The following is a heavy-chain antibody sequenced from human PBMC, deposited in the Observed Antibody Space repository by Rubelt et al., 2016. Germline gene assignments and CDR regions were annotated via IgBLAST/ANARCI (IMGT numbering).Heavy chain of an antibody. CDR1: GYTFTSYY. CDR3: ARSPRYDFEDNWFDP. CDR2: INPSGGST. Sequence: QVQLVQSGAEVKKPGASVKVSCKASGYTFTSYYMHWVRQAPGQGLEWMGIINPSGGSTSYARRFQGRVTMTRDTSTSPVYMELSSLRSEDTAVYYCARSPRYDFEDNWFDPWGQGTLVTVSS. V-gene: IGHV1-46*01. D-gene: IGHD3-3*01. J-gene: IGHJ5*02.